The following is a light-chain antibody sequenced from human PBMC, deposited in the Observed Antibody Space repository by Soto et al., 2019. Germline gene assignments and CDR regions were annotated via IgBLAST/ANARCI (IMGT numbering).Light chain of an antibody. Sequence: DIQMTQSPSTVSASVGDRVTITCRASQTVYSWLAWYQQKPGKAPKLLISEASTLQSGVPSRFAGSGSGTEFTLAISRLQPDDFATYYCQQYSSYSPYTFGQGTKVYIK. CDR2: EAS. V-gene: IGKV1-5*03. J-gene: IGKJ2*01. CDR3: QQYSSYSPYT. CDR1: QTVYSW.